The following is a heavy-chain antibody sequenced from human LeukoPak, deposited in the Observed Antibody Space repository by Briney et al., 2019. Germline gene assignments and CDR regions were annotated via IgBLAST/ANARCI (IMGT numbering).Heavy chain of an antibody. D-gene: IGHD5-18*01. CDR3: ARDERWIQFNY. CDR2: IVGSGVTT. V-gene: IGHV3-23*01. J-gene: IGHJ4*02. Sequence: GGSLRLSCVASGFTFSNYGMNWVRQAPGKGLEWVSGIVGSGVTTYYAGSVKGRFTISRDNSKNTLYLHMNGLRVEDTAIYYCARDERWIQFNYWGQGTLVTVSS. CDR1: GFTFSNYG.